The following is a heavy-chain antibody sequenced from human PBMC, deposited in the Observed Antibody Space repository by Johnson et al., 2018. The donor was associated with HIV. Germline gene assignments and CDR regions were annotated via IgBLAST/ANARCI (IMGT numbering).Heavy chain of an antibody. CDR3: ATFGGGSFHAFDI. J-gene: IGHJ3*02. Sequence: VQLVESGGGVVQPGRSLRLSCAASGFTFSSYAMHWVRQAPGKGLEWVAVISYDGNNKYYGDSVKGRFTISRDNAKTSLYLQMNSLRAEDTAVYYCATFGGGSFHAFDIWGQGTMVTVSS. CDR2: ISYDGNNK. V-gene: IGHV3-30*04. CDR1: GFTFSSYA. D-gene: IGHD1-26*01.